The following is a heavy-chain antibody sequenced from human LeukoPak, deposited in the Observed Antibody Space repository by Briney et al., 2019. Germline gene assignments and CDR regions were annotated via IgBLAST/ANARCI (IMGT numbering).Heavy chain of an antibody. Sequence: GGSLRLSCAASGFTFSSYAMSWVRQAPGKGLEWVSTISGGGGSTYYVDSVKGRFTISRDNSKNTLYLQMNSPRAEDTAVYYCAKVGFCSSTSCYPYWGQGTLVTVSS. V-gene: IGHV3-23*01. CDR1: GFTFSSYA. CDR2: ISGGGGST. J-gene: IGHJ4*02. D-gene: IGHD2-2*01. CDR3: AKVGFCSSTSCYPY.